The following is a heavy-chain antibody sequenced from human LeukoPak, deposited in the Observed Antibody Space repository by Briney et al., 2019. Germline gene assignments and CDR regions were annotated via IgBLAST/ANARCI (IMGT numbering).Heavy chain of an antibody. CDR1: GFTFSSYW. Sequence: GGSLRLSCAASGFTFSSYWMSWVRQAPGKGLEWVANIKQDGSEKYYVDSVKGRFTIPRDNAKNSLYLQMNSLRAEDTAVYYCARVGVEQQLEEYYFDYWGQGTLDTVSS. D-gene: IGHD6-13*01. J-gene: IGHJ4*02. CDR2: IKQDGSEK. CDR3: ARVGVEQQLEEYYFDY. V-gene: IGHV3-7*03.